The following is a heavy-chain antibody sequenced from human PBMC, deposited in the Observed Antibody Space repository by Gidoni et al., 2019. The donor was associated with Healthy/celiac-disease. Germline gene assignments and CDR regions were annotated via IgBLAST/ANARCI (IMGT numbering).Heavy chain of an antibody. D-gene: IGHD6-13*01. CDR2: IIPILGIA. CDR3: ARAPSSSRNWFDP. V-gene: IGHV1-69*02. J-gene: IGHJ5*02. Sequence: QVQLVQSGAEVKKPGSSVKVSCKASGGTLSSYTSSWVRQAPGQSLEWMGRIIPILGIANYAQKFQGRVTITADKSTSTAYMELSSLRSEDTAVYYCARAPSSSRNWFDPWGQGTLVTVSS. CDR1: GGTLSSYT.